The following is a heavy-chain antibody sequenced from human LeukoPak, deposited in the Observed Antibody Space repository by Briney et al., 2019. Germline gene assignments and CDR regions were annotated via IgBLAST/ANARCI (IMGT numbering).Heavy chain of an antibody. Sequence: ASVKVSCKASGGTFSSYAISWVRQAPGQGLEWMGGIIPIFGTANYAQKFQGRVTITADESTSTAYMELSSLRSEDTAVYYCARDPSQMGIAVAPYFDYWGQGTLVTVSS. CDR2: IIPIFGTA. D-gene: IGHD6-19*01. CDR3: ARDPSQMGIAVAPYFDY. J-gene: IGHJ4*02. V-gene: IGHV1-69*13. CDR1: GGTFSSYA.